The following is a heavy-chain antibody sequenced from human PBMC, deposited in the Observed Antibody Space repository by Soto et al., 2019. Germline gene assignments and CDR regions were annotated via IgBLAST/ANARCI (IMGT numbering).Heavy chain of an antibody. CDR3: ARVLSSGWYYFDY. CDR2: IYSGGST. Sequence: EVQLVESGGGLVQPGGSLRLSCAASGFTVSSNYMSWVRQAPGTGLEWVSVIYSGGSTYYADSVKGRFTISRDNSKNTVYLQMNILRAEDTAVYYCARVLSSGWYYFDYWGQGTLVTVSS. J-gene: IGHJ4*02. V-gene: IGHV3-66*01. D-gene: IGHD6-19*01. CDR1: GFTVSSNY.